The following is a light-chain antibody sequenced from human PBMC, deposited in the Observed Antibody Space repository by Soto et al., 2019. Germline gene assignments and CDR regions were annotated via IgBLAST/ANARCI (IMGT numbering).Light chain of an antibody. CDR2: DAS. Sequence: DIQMTQSPSTLSASVGDRVTITCRASQSISSWLAWYQQKPGKAPKLLIYDASSLESGVPSRFSGSGSGTEFTLTISSLQPDDFATYSCQQYNSPYTFGQGTKLEIK. CDR1: QSISSW. J-gene: IGKJ2*01. CDR3: QQYNSPYT. V-gene: IGKV1-5*01.